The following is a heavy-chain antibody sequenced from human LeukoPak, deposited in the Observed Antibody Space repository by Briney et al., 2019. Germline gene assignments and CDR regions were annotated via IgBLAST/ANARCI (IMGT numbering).Heavy chain of an antibody. CDR3: ARELDFWSGYHRFDP. CDR1: GGTFSSYA. D-gene: IGHD3-3*01. CDR2: ISAYNGNT. Sequence: ASVKVSCKASGGTFSSYAISSVRQAPGQGLEWMGWISAYNGNTNYAQKLQGRVTITADESTSTAYMELSSLRSEDTAVYYCARELDFWSGYHRFDPWGQGTLVTVSS. V-gene: IGHV1-18*01. J-gene: IGHJ5*02.